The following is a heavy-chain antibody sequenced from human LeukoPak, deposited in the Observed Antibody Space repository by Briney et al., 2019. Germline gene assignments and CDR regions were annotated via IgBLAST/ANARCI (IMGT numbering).Heavy chain of an antibody. CDR3: AKSSYQLLSSEFDY. J-gene: IGHJ4*02. CDR1: GFTSSSYG. CDR2: IRYDGSNK. V-gene: IGHV3-30*02. D-gene: IGHD2-2*01. Sequence: PGGSLRLSCAASGFTSSSYGMHWVRQAPGKGLEWVAFIRYDGSNKYYADSVKGRFTISRDNSKNTLYLQMNSLRAEDTAVYYCAKSSYQLLSSEFDYWGQGTLVTVSS.